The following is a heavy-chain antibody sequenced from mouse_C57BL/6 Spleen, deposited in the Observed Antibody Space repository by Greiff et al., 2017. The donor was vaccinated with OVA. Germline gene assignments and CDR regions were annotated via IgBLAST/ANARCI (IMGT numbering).Heavy chain of an antibody. CDR2: ISSGGDYI. J-gene: IGHJ2*01. CDR3: TTQLRLRGYFDY. Sequence: EVKVEESGEGLVKPGGSLKLSCAASGFTFSSYAMSWVRQTPEKRLEWVAYISSGGDYIYYADTVKGRFTISRDNARNTLYLQMSSLKSEDTAMYYCTTQLRLRGYFDYWGQGTTLTVSS. V-gene: IGHV5S21*01. CDR1: GFTFSSYA. D-gene: IGHD3-2*02.